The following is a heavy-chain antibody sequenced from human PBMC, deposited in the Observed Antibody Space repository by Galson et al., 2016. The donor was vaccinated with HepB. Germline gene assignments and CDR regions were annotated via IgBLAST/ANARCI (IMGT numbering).Heavy chain of an antibody. V-gene: IGHV3-48*02. D-gene: IGHD3-10*01. Sequence: SLRLSCAASGFTFSTYSMNWVRQAPGKGLEWVSYISRSSSAIYYADSVKGRFTISRDNAKNSLYLQMNSLRDEDTAVYCCARDRGSYSPFDYWCQGTLVTVSS. J-gene: IGHJ4*02. CDR1: GFTFSTYS. CDR2: ISRSSSAI. CDR3: ARDRGSYSPFDY.